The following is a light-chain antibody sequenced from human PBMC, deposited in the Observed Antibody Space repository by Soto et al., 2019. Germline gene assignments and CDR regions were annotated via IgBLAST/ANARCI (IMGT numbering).Light chain of an antibody. CDR2: GAS. CDR3: QQYNNWPRT. Sequence: EIVLTQSPGTLSLSPGERATLSCRASQSVSSSYLAWYQQKPGQAPRLLIFGASSRATGIPDRFSGSGSGTDFTLTISRLEPEDFAVYSCQQYNNWPRTFGQGTKVDI. J-gene: IGKJ1*01. V-gene: IGKV3-20*01. CDR1: QSVSSSY.